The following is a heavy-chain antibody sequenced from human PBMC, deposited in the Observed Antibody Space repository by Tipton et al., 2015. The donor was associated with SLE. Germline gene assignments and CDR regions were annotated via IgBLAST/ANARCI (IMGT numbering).Heavy chain of an antibody. CDR2: INHSGST. J-gene: IGHJ3*02. V-gene: IGHV4-34*01. D-gene: IGHD6-6*01. CDR3: ARGGQEYSSSRNAFDI. Sequence: TLSLTCAVYGVSFSDYYWSWIRQPPGKGLEWIGEINHSGSTNCNPSLKSRVTISVDTSKINFSLKLSSVTAADTAVYYCARGGQEYSSSRNAFDIWGQGTMVTVSS. CDR1: GVSFSDYY.